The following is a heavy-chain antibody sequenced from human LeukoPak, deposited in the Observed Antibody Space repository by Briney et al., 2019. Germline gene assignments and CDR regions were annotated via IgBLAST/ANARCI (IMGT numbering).Heavy chain of an antibody. Sequence: GGSLRLSCAASGFAFSNYWLHWVRQAPGKGLEGVARINTHGSSTNYADSVKGRFTISRDNAKNTLYLQMTSLSAEDTAVYYALAGYYYYYMDVWGKGTTVTVSS. V-gene: IGHV3-74*01. CDR2: INTHGSST. CDR3: LAGYYYYYMDV. J-gene: IGHJ6*03. D-gene: IGHD6-13*01. CDR1: GFAFSNYW.